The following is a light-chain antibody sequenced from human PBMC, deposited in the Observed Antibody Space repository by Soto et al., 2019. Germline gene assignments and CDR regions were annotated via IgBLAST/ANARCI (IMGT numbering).Light chain of an antibody. CDR1: SSNIGTGYD. J-gene: IGLJ2*01. CDR3: QSYDTSLSGSVV. V-gene: IGLV1-40*01. Sequence: QSVLTQPPSVSGAPGQRVTISCTGSSSNIGTGYDVHWYQQLPGTAPKLLIYGHNNRPSGVPDRFSASKSGTSVSLAITGLQAEDEADYYCQSYDTSLSGSVVFGGGTKLTVL. CDR2: GHN.